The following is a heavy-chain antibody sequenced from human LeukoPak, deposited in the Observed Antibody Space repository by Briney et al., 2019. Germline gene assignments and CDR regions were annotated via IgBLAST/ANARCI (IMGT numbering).Heavy chain of an antibody. CDR3: TRGYCSGGSCYEAH. CDR1: GFTFSDYN. J-gene: IGHJ4*02. Sequence: GGSLRLSCAASGFTFSDYNMDWVRQAPGKGLEWVGRSRSKANTYTAEYAASVKGRFTISRDDSKNSLYLQTNSLKTEDTAVYYCTRGYCSGGSCYEAHWGQGTLVTVSS. V-gene: IGHV3-72*01. D-gene: IGHD2-15*01. CDR2: SRSKANTYTA.